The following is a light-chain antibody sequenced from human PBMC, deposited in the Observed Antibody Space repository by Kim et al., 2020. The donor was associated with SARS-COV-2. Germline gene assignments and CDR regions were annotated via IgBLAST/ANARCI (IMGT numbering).Light chain of an antibody. CDR1: NIGSKS. CDR2: YDK. Sequence: SYELTQPPSVSVAPGKTARITCGGDNIGSKSVHWYQQKTGQAPVLVIYYDKGRPSGIPERFSGSNSGNTATLTISRVEAGDEADYYCQVWDSSTDHRVFGGGTQLTVL. J-gene: IGLJ3*02. CDR3: QVWDSSTDHRV. V-gene: IGLV3-21*04.